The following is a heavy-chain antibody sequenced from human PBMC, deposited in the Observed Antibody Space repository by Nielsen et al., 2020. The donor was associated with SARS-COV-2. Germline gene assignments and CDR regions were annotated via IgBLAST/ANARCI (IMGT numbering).Heavy chain of an antibody. Sequence: ASVKVSCKASGYTFISYAMHWVRQAPGQRLEWMGWINAGNGNTKYSQNFQGRVTITRDTSASTAYMELSSLRSEDTAVYYCAREPYTSSWYGDYWGQGTLVTVSP. CDR1: GYTFISYA. CDR2: INAGNGNT. D-gene: IGHD6-13*01. CDR3: AREPYTSSWYGDY. V-gene: IGHV1-3*01. J-gene: IGHJ4*02.